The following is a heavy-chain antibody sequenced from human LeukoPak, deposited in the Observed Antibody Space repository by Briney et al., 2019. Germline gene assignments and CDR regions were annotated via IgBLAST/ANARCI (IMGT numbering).Heavy chain of an antibody. J-gene: IGHJ4*02. D-gene: IGHD2-15*01. Sequence: ASVKVSCKASEYTFTDFYIHGVRQAPGQGLEWMGWINPNSGGTKYAQRFQGRVTMTSDTSISTAYMDLSRLTSDDTAVYYCARDTSGGPDYWGQGSLVTVSS. V-gene: IGHV1-2*02. CDR1: EYTFTDFY. CDR3: ARDTSGGPDY. CDR2: INPNSGGT.